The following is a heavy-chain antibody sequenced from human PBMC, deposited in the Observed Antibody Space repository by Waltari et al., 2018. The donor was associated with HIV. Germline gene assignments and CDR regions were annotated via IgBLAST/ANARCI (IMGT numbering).Heavy chain of an antibody. CDR2: IAPGRNNYVP. D-gene: IGHD6-19*01. V-gene: IGHV3-73*01. J-gene: IGHJ2*01. CDR1: SAPA. CDR3: SVGSPDYWYFDL. Sequence: SAPARHGVRQAPGKRPEWVGRIAPGRNNYVPIYTWLVEGRFNTSRDDSDTTMFLHMTKLKFEDTAIYYCSVGSPDYWYFDLWGRGTRVTVSS.